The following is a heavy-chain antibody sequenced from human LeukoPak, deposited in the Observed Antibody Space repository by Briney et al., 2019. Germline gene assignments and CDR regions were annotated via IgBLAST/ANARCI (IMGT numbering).Heavy chain of an antibody. CDR3: ARRSSGGSYWD. V-gene: IGHV5-51*01. J-gene: IGHJ4*02. D-gene: IGHD1-26*01. CDR1: RYSFTSYW. CDR2: IYPGDSET. Sequence: GESLKISCKGSRYSFTSYWIAWVRQMPGRGLECMAIIYPGDSETRYSPSFQGQVTISADKSITTAYLQWSSLKASDTAMYYCARRSSGGSYWDWGQGTLVTVSS.